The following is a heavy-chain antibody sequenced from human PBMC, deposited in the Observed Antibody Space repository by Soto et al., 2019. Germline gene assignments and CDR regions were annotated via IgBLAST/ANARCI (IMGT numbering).Heavy chain of an antibody. CDR1: GGTFSSYA. CDR3: ARGFATMIVVAYQDAFDI. V-gene: IGHV1-69*13. J-gene: IGHJ3*02. Sequence: SVKVSCKASGGTFSSYAISWVRQAPGQGLEWMGGIIPIFGTANYAQKFQGRVTITADESTSTAYMELSSLRSEDTAVYYCARGFATMIVVAYQDAFDIWGQGTMVTVSS. D-gene: IGHD3-22*01. CDR2: IIPIFGTA.